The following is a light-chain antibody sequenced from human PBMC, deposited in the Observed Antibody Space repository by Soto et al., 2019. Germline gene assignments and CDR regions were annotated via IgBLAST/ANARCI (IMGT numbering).Light chain of an antibody. CDR2: WAS. CDR1: QSVLYSSNNRNY. Sequence: DIVMTQSPDSLAVSLGERVTINCKSSQSVLYSSNNRNYLTWFHQKPGQPPKLLIYWASTRESGVPDRFSGCGSGTYFTLTISGLQAEDVAVYYCQQYYNTPLTFGGGTKVEI. V-gene: IGKV4-1*01. CDR3: QQYYNTPLT. J-gene: IGKJ4*01.